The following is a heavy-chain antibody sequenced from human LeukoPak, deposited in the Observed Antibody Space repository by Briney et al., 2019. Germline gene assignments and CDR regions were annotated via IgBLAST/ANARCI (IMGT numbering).Heavy chain of an antibody. CDR2: IYSGGST. D-gene: IGHD5-24*01. Sequence: GGSLRLSCAASGFTVSRNYMSWVRQAPGKGLEWVSFIYSGGSTYYADSVKGRFTISRDNSKNTLYLQMNSLRAEDTAVYYCTRVWLQYFDYWGQGTLVTVSS. CDR1: GFTVSRNY. CDR3: TRVWLQYFDY. J-gene: IGHJ4*02. V-gene: IGHV3-53*01.